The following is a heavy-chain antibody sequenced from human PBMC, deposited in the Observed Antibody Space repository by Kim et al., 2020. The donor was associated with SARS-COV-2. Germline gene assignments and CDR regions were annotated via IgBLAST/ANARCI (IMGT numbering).Heavy chain of an antibody. D-gene: IGHD5-18*01. J-gene: IGHJ4*02. CDR3: ARFGSRDSYDPYLDL. CDR2: IYTGGST. V-gene: IGHV3-66*01. CDR1: GFIVSSDH. Sequence: GGSLRLSCAASGFIVSSDHMNWVRQAPGKGLEWVSIIYTGGSTDYADSVKGRFIVSRDNSKNTVSLQMNSLRDEDTAVYYCARFGSRDSYDPYLDLCGQG.